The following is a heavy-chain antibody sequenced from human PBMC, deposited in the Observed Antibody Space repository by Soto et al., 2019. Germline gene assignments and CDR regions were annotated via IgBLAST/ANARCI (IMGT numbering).Heavy chain of an antibody. CDR3: ARDKRSGLLYGMDV. Sequence: TGGSLRLSCAASGFTFSSYSMNWVRQAPGKGLEWVSSISSSSSYIYYADSVKGRFTISRDNAKNSLYPQMNSLRAEDTAVYYCARDKRSGLLYGMDVWGQGTTVTVSS. V-gene: IGHV3-21*01. D-gene: IGHD6-25*01. CDR2: ISSSSSYI. J-gene: IGHJ6*02. CDR1: GFTFSSYS.